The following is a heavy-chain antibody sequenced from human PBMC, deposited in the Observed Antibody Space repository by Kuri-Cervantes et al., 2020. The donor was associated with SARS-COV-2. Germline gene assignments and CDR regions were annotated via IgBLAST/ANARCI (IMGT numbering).Heavy chain of an antibody. V-gene: IGHV1-69*04. CDR2: IIPILGIA. D-gene: IGHD3-16*02. CDR3: ARVIRGSYHNWFDH. CDR1: GYTFSSYA. J-gene: IGHJ5*02. Sequence: SVKVSCKASGYTFSSYAISWVRQAPGQGLEWMGRIIPILGIANYAQKFQGRVTMTADKSTSTAYMELSSLRSEDTPVYYCARVIRGSYHNWFDHWGQGTLVTVSS.